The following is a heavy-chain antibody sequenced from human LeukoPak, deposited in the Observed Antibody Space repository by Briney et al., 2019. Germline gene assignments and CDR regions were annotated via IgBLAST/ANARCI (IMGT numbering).Heavy chain of an antibody. CDR2: ISSSSSYI. V-gene: IGHV3-21*01. CDR1: GFTFSSYS. CDR3: ASSRVTTRFDY. J-gene: IGHJ4*02. Sequence: RSLRLSCAASGFTFSSYSMNWVRQAPGKGLEWVSSISSSSSYIYYADSVKGRFTISRDNAKNSLYLQMNSLRAEDTAVYYCASSRVTTRFDYWGQGTLVTVSS. D-gene: IGHD2-21*02.